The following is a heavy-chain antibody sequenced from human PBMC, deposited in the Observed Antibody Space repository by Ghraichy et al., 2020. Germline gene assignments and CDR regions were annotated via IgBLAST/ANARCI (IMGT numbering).Heavy chain of an antibody. CDR3: AKGIYGDRSRGTFHV. CDR2: ISLNSGSI. CDR1: GFTFENHA. D-gene: IGHD4-17*01. Sequence: GGSLRLSCAASGFTFENHAMHWVRQAPGKGLEWVSGISLNSGSIGYADSVKDRFTTSRDNAKNSLYLEMSDLRREDTAVYYCAKGIYGDRSRGTFHVWGQGTRVTVSS. J-gene: IGHJ3*01. V-gene: IGHV3-9*01.